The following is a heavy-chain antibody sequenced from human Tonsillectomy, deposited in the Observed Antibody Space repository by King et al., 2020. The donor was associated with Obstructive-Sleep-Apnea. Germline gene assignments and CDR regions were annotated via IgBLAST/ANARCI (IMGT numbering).Heavy chain of an antibody. CDR1: GFSLSTSGVG. CDR2: IYWDDDK. V-gene: IGHV2-5*02. D-gene: IGHD4-23*01. J-gene: IGHJ4*02. Sequence: TLKESGPTLVKPTQTLTLTCTFSGFSLSTSGVGVGWIRQPPGKALEWLALIYWDDDKRYSPSLKSRLTITKDTSKNQVVLTMTNMDPVDTATYYCADSPAFDYGGRLDYWGQGTLVTVSS. CDR3: ADSPAFDYGGRLDY.